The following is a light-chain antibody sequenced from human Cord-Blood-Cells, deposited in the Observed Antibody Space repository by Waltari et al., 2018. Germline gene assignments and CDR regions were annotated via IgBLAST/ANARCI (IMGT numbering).Light chain of an antibody. CDR3: QQYGSSAIT. J-gene: IGKJ5*01. CDR1: QSVSSSY. Sequence: EIVLTQSPGTLSLSPGERAILSCRASQSVSSSYLAWYQQKPGQAPRLLIHGASSRATGIPDRFSGSGSGTDFTLTISRLEPEDFAVYYCQQYGSSAITFGQGTRLEIK. CDR2: GAS. V-gene: IGKV3-20*01.